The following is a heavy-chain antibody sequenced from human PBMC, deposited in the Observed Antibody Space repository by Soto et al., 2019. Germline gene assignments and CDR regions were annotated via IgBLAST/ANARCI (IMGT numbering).Heavy chain of an antibody. CDR1: GGSISSSTYY. J-gene: IGHJ4*02. D-gene: IGHD3-10*01. CDR3: ARAYYYGSGSSKRYYFDY. CDR2: IFYTGST. V-gene: IGHV4-39*01. Sequence: SETLSLTCTVSGGSISSSTYYWGWIRQPPGKGLEWIGSIFYTGSTYYNPSLKSRVTISVDTSKNKFSLRLSSVTAADTAVYYCARAYYYGSGSSKRYYFDYWGQGSLVTVSS.